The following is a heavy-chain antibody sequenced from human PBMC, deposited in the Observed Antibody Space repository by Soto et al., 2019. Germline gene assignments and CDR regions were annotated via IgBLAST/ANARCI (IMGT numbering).Heavy chain of an antibody. Sequence: EVQLVESGGGLVQPGGSLRLSCAASGFTFSSYSMNWVRQAPGKGLEWVSYISSSSSTIYYADSVKGRFTISRDNAKNSLYLQMNGLRDEDTAVYYCARDETWIQLWLGNYYGMAVWGHGTTVTVSS. V-gene: IGHV3-48*02. CDR3: ARDETWIQLWLGNYYGMAV. J-gene: IGHJ6*02. CDR2: ISSSSSTI. D-gene: IGHD5-18*01. CDR1: GFTFSSYS.